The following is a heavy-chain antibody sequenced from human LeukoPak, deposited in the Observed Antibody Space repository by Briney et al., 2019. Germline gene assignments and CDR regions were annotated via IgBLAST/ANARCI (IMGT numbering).Heavy chain of an antibody. J-gene: IGHJ4*02. D-gene: IGHD2-15*01. CDR1: GFTFSSHS. CDR3: ARVHCSGGSCPQPAFDY. Sequence: GGSLRLSCAASGFTFSSHSMNWVRQAPGKGLEWVSSISSSSSYIYYADSVKGRFTISRDNAKNSLYLQMNSLRAEDTAVYYCARVHCSGGSCPQPAFDYWGQGTLVTVSS. CDR2: ISSSSSYI. V-gene: IGHV3-21*01.